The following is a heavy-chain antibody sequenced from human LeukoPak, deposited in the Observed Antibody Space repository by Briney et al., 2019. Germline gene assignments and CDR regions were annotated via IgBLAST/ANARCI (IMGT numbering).Heavy chain of an antibody. J-gene: IGHJ4*02. Sequence: PGGSLRLSCAASGFTFSSYAMSWVRQAPGKGLEWVSAISGSGGSTYYAGSVKGRFTISRDNSKNTLYLQMNSLRAEDTAVYYCAKAEWELLQWDYFDYWGQGTLVTVSS. CDR1: GFTFSSYA. CDR2: ISGSGGST. V-gene: IGHV3-23*01. CDR3: AKAEWELLQWDYFDY. D-gene: IGHD1-26*01.